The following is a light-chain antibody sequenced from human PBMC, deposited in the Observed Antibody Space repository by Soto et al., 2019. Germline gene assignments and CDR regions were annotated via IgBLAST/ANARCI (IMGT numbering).Light chain of an antibody. J-gene: IGLJ1*01. V-gene: IGLV2-14*01. CDR3: TSYSSSDIFYV. CDR2: QVT. Sequence: QSALPQPASMSGSPGHSITISCTGTSSDIGGYYYVSWYQHHPGKAPKLLIYQVTNRPSRVSNRFSGSKSGNTASLTISGLQADDEADYYCTSYSSSDIFYVFGTGTKVTVL. CDR1: SSDIGGYYY.